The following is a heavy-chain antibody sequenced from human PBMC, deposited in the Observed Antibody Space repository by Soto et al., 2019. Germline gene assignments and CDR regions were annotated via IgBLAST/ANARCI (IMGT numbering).Heavy chain of an antibody. J-gene: IGHJ5*02. CDR3: AHSPRPLDIVVVPAAPGWFDP. D-gene: IGHD2-2*03. V-gene: IGHV2-5*01. CDR2: IYWNDDK. CDR1: GFSLSTSGVG. Sequence: SGPTLVNPTQTLTLTCTFSGFSLSTSGVGVGWIRQPPGKALEWLALIYWNDDKRYSPSLKSRLTITKDTSKNQVVLTMTNMDPVDTATYYCAHSPRPLDIVVVPAAPGWFDPWGQGTLVTVSS.